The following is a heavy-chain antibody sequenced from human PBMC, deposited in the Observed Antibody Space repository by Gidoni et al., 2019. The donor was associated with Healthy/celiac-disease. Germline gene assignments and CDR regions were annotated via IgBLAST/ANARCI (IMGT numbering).Heavy chain of an antibody. CDR3: ARVRSPRVKTELDYWYFDL. CDR1: GYTFTSYG. CDR2: ISAYNGNT. J-gene: IGHJ2*01. Sequence: QVQLVQSGAEVKKPGASVKVSCKASGYTFTSYGISWVRQAPGQGLEWMGWISAYNGNTNYAQKLQGRVTMTTDTSTSTAYMELRSLRSDDTAVYYCARVRSPRVKTELDYWYFDLWGRGTLVTVSS. D-gene: IGHD1-26*01. V-gene: IGHV1-18*04.